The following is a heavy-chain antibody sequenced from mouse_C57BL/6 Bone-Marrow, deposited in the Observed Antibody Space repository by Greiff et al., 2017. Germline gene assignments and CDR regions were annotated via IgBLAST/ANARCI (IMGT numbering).Heavy chain of an antibody. CDR2: IYPGDGDT. CDR3: ASYYGSLFAY. CDR1: GYAFSSSW. Sequence: VQLQESGPELVQPGASVKISCTASGYAFSSSWMNWVKQRPGKGLEWIGRIYPGDGDTTYNGKFKGKATLTADKPSSTAYMQLSALTSEDSAVYFCASYYGSLFAYWGQGTLVTVSA. V-gene: IGHV1-82*01. J-gene: IGHJ3*01. D-gene: IGHD1-1*01.